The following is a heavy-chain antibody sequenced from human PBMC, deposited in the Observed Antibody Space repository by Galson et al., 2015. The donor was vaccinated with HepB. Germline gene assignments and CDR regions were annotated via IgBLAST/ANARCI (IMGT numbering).Heavy chain of an antibody. CDR3: ARGELTGSHPDY. D-gene: IGHD1-14*01. CDR1: GVSISGSGYS. J-gene: IGHJ4*02. CDR2: IDHSGSS. V-gene: IGHV4-30-2*01. Sequence: TLSLTCAVSGVSISGSGYSWSWIRQPPGKGLEWIGYIDHSGSSYYNPSLKSQVTISGDMSKNQFSLRLTSVTAADTAVYYCARGELTGSHPDYWGQGTLVIVSS.